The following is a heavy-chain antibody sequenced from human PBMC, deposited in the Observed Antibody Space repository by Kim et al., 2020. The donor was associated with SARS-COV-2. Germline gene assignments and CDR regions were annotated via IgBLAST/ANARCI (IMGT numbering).Heavy chain of an antibody. CDR3: ARVPRTGHSYSGYDSDY. Sequence: ASVKVSCKASGYTFTSYDINWVRQATGQGLEWMGWMNPNSGNTGYAQKFQGRVTMTRNTSISTAYMELSSLRSEDTAVYYCARVPRTGHSYSGYDSDYWGQGTLVTVSS. J-gene: IGHJ4*02. D-gene: IGHD5-12*01. V-gene: IGHV1-8*01. CDR2: MNPNSGNT. CDR1: GYTFTSYD.